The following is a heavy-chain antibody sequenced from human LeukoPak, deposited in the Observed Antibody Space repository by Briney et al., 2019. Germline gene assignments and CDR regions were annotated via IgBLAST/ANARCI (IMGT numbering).Heavy chain of an antibody. Sequence: GGSLRLSCAASGFSFSNSGMSWVRQAPAKGLEWVAGISGGGANTHYADSVKGRFTISRDNSRNTLFLQMNSPRDEDTAIYYCSKWNGYGDYWGQGTLVTVSS. J-gene: IGHJ4*02. D-gene: IGHD1-1*01. V-gene: IGHV3-23*01. CDR2: ISGGGANT. CDR1: GFSFSNSG. CDR3: SKWNGYGDY.